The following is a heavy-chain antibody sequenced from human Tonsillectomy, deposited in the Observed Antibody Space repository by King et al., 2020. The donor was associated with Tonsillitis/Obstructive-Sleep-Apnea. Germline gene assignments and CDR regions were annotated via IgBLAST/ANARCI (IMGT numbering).Heavy chain of an antibody. V-gene: IGHV4-59*01. CDR1: GGSISSYY. J-gene: IGHJ5*02. Sequence: QLQESGPGLVKPSETLSLTCTVSGGSISSYYWSWIRQPPGKGLEWIGYIYYSGSTNYNPPLKSRVTISVDTSKNQFSLKLSSVTAADTAVYYCARVGYDNWFDPWGQGTLVTVSS. CDR2: IYYSGST. D-gene: IGHD1-1*01. CDR3: ARVGYDNWFDP.